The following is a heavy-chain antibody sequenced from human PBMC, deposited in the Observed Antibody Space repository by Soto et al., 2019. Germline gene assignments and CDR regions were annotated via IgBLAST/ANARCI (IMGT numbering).Heavy chain of an antibody. CDR2: VSYDEGIQ. D-gene: IGHD3-9*01. CDR3: ARGLRYLFGRLTSGH. J-gene: IGHJ4*02. V-gene: IGHV3-30-3*01. CDR1: GFTFKNYA. Sequence: GEYLRHSCSASGFTFKNYAMHGVRQAPGKGLEWVAVVSYDEGIQFYADSVKGRFSISRDDFKNTMYLQMGSLTVDDTAVYYCARGLRYLFGRLTSGHLGQGT.